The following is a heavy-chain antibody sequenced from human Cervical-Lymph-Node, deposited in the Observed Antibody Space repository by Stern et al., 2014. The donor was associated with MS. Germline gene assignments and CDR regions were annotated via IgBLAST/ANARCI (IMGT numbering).Heavy chain of an antibody. CDR2: IYYRGNT. V-gene: IGHV4-31*03. J-gene: IGHJ3*02. Sequence: QVQLVESGPGVVKPSQTLSLTCTISGGSITSGEDYWNWIRQHPGKGLEWSGYIYYRGNTEHNPSLKRRVVMSFDASKTQFSLNLRAVTAADTAVYYCARGRQYYYASGSSPPDAFDIWGQGTMVTVSS. CDR1: GGSITSGEDY. D-gene: IGHD3-10*01. CDR3: ARGRQYYYASGSSPPDAFDI.